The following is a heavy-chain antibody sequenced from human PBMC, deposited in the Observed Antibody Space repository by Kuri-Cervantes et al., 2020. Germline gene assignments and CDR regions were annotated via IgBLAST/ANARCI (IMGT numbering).Heavy chain of an antibody. CDR2: IDWDDDK. V-gene: IGHV2-70*11. CDR1: GFSLSTSGMC. CDR3: ARDYGDSSNPYYYYGMDV. J-gene: IGHJ6*02. D-gene: IGHD4-17*01. Sequence: SGPTLVKPSQTLTLTCTFSGFSLSTSGMCVSWIRQPPGKALEWLARIDWDDDKYYSTSLKTRLTISKDTSKNKVVLTMTNMDPVDTATYYCARDYGDSSNPYYYYGMDVWGQGTTVTVSS.